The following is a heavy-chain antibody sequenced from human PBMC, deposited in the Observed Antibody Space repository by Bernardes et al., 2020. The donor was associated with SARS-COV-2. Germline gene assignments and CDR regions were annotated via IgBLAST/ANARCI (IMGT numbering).Heavy chain of an antibody. V-gene: IGHV4-34*01. Sequence: SETLSLTCAVYGASFSDSYWSWIRQPPGKGLEWIGEIKDDGSTNYNSSLKSRVTMSIDTSKNQFSLKLTSVTAADTAVYYCASERGYYYDRSGSLVGDVWGQGTTVTVSS. CDR1: GASFSDSY. CDR2: IKDDGST. J-gene: IGHJ6*02. D-gene: IGHD3-22*01. CDR3: ASERGYYYDRSGSLVGDV.